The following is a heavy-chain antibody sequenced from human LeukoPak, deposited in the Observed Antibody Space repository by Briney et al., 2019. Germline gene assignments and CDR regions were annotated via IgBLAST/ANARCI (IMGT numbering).Heavy chain of an antibody. CDR2: ITCRGGTS. D-gene: IGHD3-9*01. CDR3: AKWGDYYSMTGYYDSDC. V-gene: IGHV3-23*01. CDR1: GFIHQYYS. J-gene: IGHJ4*02. Sequence: QPGPSLRLSRASSGFIHQYYSKRWVRQAPTKGLEYVSAITCRGGTSWYAESVKGSLTISGDNSKNSLYLKKNSLGGADTAVYYCAKWGDYYSMTGYYDSDCWGQGTLVTVSS.